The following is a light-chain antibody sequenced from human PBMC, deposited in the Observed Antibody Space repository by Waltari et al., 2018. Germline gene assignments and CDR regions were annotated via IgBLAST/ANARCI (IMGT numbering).Light chain of an antibody. CDR2: SDN. J-gene: IGLJ3*02. CDR1: RYTIDTST. Sequence: QSVLTQPLSASGTPGQRVTNSLYGRRYTIDTSTLNCYQPLPGTAPTLLRHSDNQRPSGVPDRFSGSKSGTSASLAISGLQSEDEADYYCAAWDDSLNLWVFGGGTELTVL. CDR3: AAWDDSLNLWV. V-gene: IGLV1-44*01.